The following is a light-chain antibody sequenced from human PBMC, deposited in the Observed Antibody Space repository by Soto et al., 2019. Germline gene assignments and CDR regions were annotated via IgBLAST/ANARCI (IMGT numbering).Light chain of an antibody. Sequence: QSVLTQPRSVSGSPGQSVTISCTGTSSNVGGYNYVSWYQHHPGKAPKLVIYDVYNRPSGVPDRFSGSKSDNTASLTISGLQAQDEADYYCCSYTNRTNYVLGNGTKVT. CDR2: DVY. CDR1: SSNVGGYNY. V-gene: IGLV2-11*01. CDR3: CSYTNRTNYV. J-gene: IGLJ1*01.